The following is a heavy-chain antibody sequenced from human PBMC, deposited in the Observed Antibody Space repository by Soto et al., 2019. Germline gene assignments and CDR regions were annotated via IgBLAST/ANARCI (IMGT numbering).Heavy chain of an antibody. D-gene: IGHD3-3*01. V-gene: IGHV1-58*01. CDR3: ARGLEWSWSLDP. CDR2: IAVGSGNT. J-gene: IGHJ5*02. Sequence: SVKVSCKASGFTFTSSAVQWVRQARGQRLEWIGWIAVGSGNTNYAQKFQERVTITRDMSTRTAYMELSSLRSEDTAMYYCARGLEWSWSLDPWGQGTLVTVSS. CDR1: GFTFTSSA.